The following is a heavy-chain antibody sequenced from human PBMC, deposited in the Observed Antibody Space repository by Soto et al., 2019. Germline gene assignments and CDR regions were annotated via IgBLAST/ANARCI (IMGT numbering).Heavy chain of an antibody. J-gene: IGHJ4*02. CDR3: ATRGDYFDF. Sequence: DVQLVQSAAEVKKPGESLRISCKVSGIRFTNYWIGWVRQMAGKGLEWMGIIYPGDSDTRYSPSFQGQVTISVDKSISTAYLQWSSLKASDSAMDYCATRGDYFDFWGQGTLVTVSS. V-gene: IGHV5-51*01. CDR2: IYPGDSDT. CDR1: GIRFTNYW.